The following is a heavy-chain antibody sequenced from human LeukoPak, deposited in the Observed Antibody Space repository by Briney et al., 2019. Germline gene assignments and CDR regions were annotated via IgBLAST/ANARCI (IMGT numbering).Heavy chain of an antibody. D-gene: IGHD3-22*01. CDR1: GYTFTDYY. CDR3: AREDYYDSSGPKAAAAFDI. CDR2: MNPNSGGT. Sequence: ASVKVSCKASGYTFTDYYIHWVRQAPGQGLEWMAWMNPNSGGTSYAQKFQGRVTMTRDTSISTAYMELSRLRFDDTAVYYCAREDYYDSSGPKAAAAFDIWGQGTMVTVSS. J-gene: IGHJ3*02. V-gene: IGHV1-2*02.